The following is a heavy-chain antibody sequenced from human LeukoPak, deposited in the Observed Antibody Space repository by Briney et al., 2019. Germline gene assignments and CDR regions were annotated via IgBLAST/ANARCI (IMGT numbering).Heavy chain of an antibody. CDR3: ARSRDRLRSSSWYSPIDY. V-gene: IGHV1-18*01. D-gene: IGHD6-13*01. J-gene: IGHJ4*02. Sequence: GASVKVSCKASGYTFTSYGISWVRQAPGQGLEWMGWISAYNGNTNYAQKLQGRVTMTTDTSTSTAYMELRSLRSDDTAVYYCARSRDRLRSSSWYSPIDYWGQGTLVTVSS. CDR1: GYTFTSYG. CDR2: ISAYNGNT.